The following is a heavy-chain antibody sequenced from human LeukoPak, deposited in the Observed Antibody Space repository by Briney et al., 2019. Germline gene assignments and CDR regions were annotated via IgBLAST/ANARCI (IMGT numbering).Heavy chain of an antibody. J-gene: IGHJ4*02. CDR1: GGSISSGGYS. Sequence: KSSETLSLTCAVSGGSISSGGYSWSWIRQPPGKGLEWIGYIYYSGSTYYNPSLKSRVTISVDTSKNQFSLKLSSVTAADTAVYYCARGTVSSSSFSLFDYWGQGTLVTVSS. CDR2: IYYSGST. CDR3: ARGTVSSSSFSLFDY. D-gene: IGHD6-13*01. V-gene: IGHV4-31*11.